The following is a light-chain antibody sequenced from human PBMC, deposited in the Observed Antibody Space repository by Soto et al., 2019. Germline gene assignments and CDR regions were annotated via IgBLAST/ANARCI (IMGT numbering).Light chain of an antibody. CDR3: QQDYNLPRT. V-gene: IGKV3-20*01. CDR2: GAS. J-gene: IGKJ1*01. Sequence: ILLTQSPGTLSLSPGDRATLSCRASQSVSNKYLAWYQQKPGQAPRLLIYGASSRATGMPDRFSGSGSGTDFTLTISSLQPEDFAVYYCQQDYNLPRTFGQGTKVDIK. CDR1: QSVSNKY.